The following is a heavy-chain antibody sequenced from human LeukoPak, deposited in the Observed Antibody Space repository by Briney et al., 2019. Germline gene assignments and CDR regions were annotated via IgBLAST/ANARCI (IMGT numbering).Heavy chain of an antibody. CDR3: AKDRPPSLWFGESHFDY. D-gene: IGHD3-10*01. J-gene: IGHJ4*02. Sequence: GGSLRLSCAASGFTFSSCAMSWVRQAPGKGLEWVSAISGSGGSTYYADSVKGRFTISRDNSKNTLYLQMNSLRAEDTAVYYCAKDRPPSLWFGESHFDYWGQGTLVTVSS. CDR2: ISGSGGST. CDR1: GFTFSSCA. V-gene: IGHV3-23*01.